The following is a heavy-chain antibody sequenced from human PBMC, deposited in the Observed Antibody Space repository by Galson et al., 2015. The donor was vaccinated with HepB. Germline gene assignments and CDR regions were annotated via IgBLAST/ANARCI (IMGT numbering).Heavy chain of an antibody. V-gene: IGHV3-30*18. J-gene: IGHJ4*02. CDR1: GFTFSSYG. CDR2: ISYDGSNK. Sequence: SLRLSCAASGFTFSSYGMHWVRQAPGKGLEWVAVISYDGSNKYYADSVRGRFTISRDNSKNTLYLQMNSLRAEDTAVYYCAKSLSSGRLRPSAVLSTLDYWGQGTLVTVSS. CDR3: AKSLSSGRLRPSAVLSTLDY. D-gene: IGHD5-12*01.